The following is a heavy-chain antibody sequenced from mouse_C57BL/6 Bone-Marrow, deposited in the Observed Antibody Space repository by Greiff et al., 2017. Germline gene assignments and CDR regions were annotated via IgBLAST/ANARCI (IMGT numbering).Heavy chain of an antibody. V-gene: IGHV5-9*01. CDR3: SRQVTTVLATKYFDV. D-gene: IGHD1-1*01. Sequence: EVQGVESGGGLVKPGRSLKLSCAASGFTFSSYTMSWVRQTPEKRLQWVAAISGGGGTTYYPDSGKGRFTISRDNDKNVMYLKMGRRRSEATALYYCSRQVTTVLATKYFDVWGTGTTVTVSS. CDR1: GFTFSSYT. CDR2: ISGGGGTT. J-gene: IGHJ1*03.